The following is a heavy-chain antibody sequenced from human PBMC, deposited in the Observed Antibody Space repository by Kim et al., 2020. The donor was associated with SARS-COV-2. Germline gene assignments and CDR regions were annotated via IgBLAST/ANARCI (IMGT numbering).Heavy chain of an antibody. J-gene: IGHJ3*02. V-gene: IGHV3-23*01. Sequence: ADSVKGRFTISRDNSKNPLYLQMNSLRAEDTAVYYCAKLNSDYVWGSIDIWGQGTMVTVSS. D-gene: IGHD3-16*01. CDR3: AKLNSDYVWGSIDI.